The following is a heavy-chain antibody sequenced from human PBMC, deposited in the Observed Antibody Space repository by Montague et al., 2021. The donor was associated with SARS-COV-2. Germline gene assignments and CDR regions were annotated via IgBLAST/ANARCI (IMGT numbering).Heavy chain of an antibody. CDR2: VHYIGRP. CDR1: GDSISSSSYN. CDR3: TRHVHMTWPEPSPGFDY. Sequence: SETLSLTCTVSGDSISSSSYNWGWIRQPPGKGLEWIGSVHYIGRPYYNPSLKSRVTIYVDTSKNQLSLKLSSVTAADTAVYYCTRHVHMTWPEPSPGFDYWGQGTLVTVSS. J-gene: IGHJ4*02. V-gene: IGHV4-39*01. D-gene: IGHD1-1*01.